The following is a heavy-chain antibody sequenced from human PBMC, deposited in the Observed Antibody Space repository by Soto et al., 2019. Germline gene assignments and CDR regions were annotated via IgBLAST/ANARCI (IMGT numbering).Heavy chain of an antibody. Sequence: ASVKVSCKASGGTFTSYGISWVRQAPGQGLEWMGWISAYNGNTNYAQKLQGRVTMTTDTSTSTAYMGLRSLRSDDTAVYYCARPTATDFWSGYNWFDPWGQGTLVTVSS. V-gene: IGHV1-18*01. D-gene: IGHD3-3*01. CDR2: ISAYNGNT. CDR3: ARPTATDFWSGYNWFDP. CDR1: GGTFTSYG. J-gene: IGHJ5*02.